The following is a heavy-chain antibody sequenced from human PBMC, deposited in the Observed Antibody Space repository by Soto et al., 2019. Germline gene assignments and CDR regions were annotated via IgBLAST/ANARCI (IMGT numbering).Heavy chain of an antibody. CDR1: GFTFSNAW. V-gene: IGHV3-15*01. J-gene: IGHJ4*02. Sequence: PGGSLRLSCAASGFTFSNAWMSWVRQAPGKGLEWVGRIKSKTDGGTTDYAAPVKGRFTISRDDSKNTLYLQMNSLKTEDTAVYYCTTAHYDFWSGYSAIDYWGQGTLVTVSS. CDR3: TTAHYDFWSGYSAIDY. D-gene: IGHD3-3*01. CDR2: IKSKTDGGTT.